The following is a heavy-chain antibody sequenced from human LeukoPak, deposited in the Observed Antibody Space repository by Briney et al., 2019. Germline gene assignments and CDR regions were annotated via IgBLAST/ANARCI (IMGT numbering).Heavy chain of an antibody. CDR2: INPSGTT. CDR3: ARDMAWLRLTGWFDP. J-gene: IGHJ5*02. CDR1: GGSSSAYW. V-gene: IGHV4-34*01. Sequence: SETLSLTCAVYGGSSSAYWWSWIRQPPGKGLEWIGEINPSGTTNYNPSLKGRVTISLDTSKNHFSLKLSSVTPADTAVYYCARDMAWLRLTGWFDPWGHGTLVTVSS. D-gene: IGHD5-12*01.